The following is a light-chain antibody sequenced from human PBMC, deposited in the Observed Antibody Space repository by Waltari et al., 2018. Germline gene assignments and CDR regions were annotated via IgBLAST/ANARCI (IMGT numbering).Light chain of an antibody. CDR3: QVRDISIDHWV. J-gene: IGLJ3*02. Sequence: SHTLTQPPSVSVAPGQTATITCGGGNIGSKTVHWYQQKSGQAPVRVVYDDRDRPSGLPERFSGSHSGNTATLTIRGVESGDEADYYCQVRDISIDHWVFGGGTRLTVL. CDR2: DDR. CDR1: NIGSKT. V-gene: IGLV3-21*02.